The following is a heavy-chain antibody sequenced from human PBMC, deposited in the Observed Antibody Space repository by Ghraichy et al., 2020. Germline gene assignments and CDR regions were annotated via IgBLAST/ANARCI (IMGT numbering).Heavy chain of an antibody. D-gene: IGHD6-19*01. V-gene: IGHV6-1*01. Sequence: SETLSLTCAISGDSVSSNSAAWNWIRQSPSRGLECLGRTYYRSKWYNDYAVSVKSRITINPDTSKNQFSLQLNSVTPEDTAVYYCARTWLVNHAEYFQHWGQGTLVTVSS. CDR1: GDSVSSNSAA. CDR3: ARTWLVNHAEYFQH. J-gene: IGHJ1*01. CDR2: TYYRSKWYN.